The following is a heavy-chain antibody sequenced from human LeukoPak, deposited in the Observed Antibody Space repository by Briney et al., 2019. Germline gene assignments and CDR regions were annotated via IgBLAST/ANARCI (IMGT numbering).Heavy chain of an antibody. J-gene: IGHJ6*02. CDR3: ARAAVVGAYYYYYGMDV. V-gene: IGHV4-59*01. CDR2: IYYSGST. Sequence: KPSETLSLTCTVSGGSISSYYWSWIRQPPGKGLEWIGYIYYSGSTNYNPSLKSRVTISVDPSKNQFSLKLSSVTAADTAVYYCARAAVVGAYYYYYGMDVWGQGTTVTVSS. CDR1: GGSISSYY. D-gene: IGHD1-26*01.